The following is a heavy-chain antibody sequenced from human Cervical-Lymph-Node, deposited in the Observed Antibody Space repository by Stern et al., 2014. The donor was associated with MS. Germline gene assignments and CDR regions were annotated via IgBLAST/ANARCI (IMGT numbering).Heavy chain of an antibody. CDR3: ARDDRGSSWYRFDF. CDR2: IYYSGST. CDR1: GGSISTDGYY. J-gene: IGHJ4*02. D-gene: IGHD6-13*01. V-gene: IGHV4-31*03. Sequence: QLQLQESGPGVAKPSQTLSLTCTVSGGSISTDGYYWTWIRQHPGKGLEWIGYIYYSGSTYYNPSLKSRVTMSLDTSKNQFSLNLSSVTAADTAIYYCARDDRGSSWYRFDFWGQGTLVTFSS.